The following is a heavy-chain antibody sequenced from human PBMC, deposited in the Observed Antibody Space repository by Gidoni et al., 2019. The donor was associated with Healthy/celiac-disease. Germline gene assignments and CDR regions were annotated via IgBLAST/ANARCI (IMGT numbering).Heavy chain of an antibody. D-gene: IGHD2-21*02. CDR1: GYTFTSYS. CDR3: ARDFFPVVTAPDYYYGMDV. V-gene: IGHV1-46*01. J-gene: IGHJ6*02. Sequence: QVQLVQSGAEVKKPGASVKVSCKASGYTFTSYSMHWVRQAPGQGLEWMGIINPSGGSTSYAQKFQGRVTMTRDTSTSTVYMELSSLRSEDTAVYYCARDFFPVVTAPDYYYGMDVWGQGTTVTVSS. CDR2: INPSGGST.